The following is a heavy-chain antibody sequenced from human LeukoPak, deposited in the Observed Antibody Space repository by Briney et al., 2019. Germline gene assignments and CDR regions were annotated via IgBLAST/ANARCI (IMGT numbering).Heavy chain of an antibody. Sequence: GESLKISCKGSGYSFTNYWIDWVRQLPGKGLEWMGIIYPRDSDTRYSPSFQGQVTISADKSINTVYPHWSSLKASDTGTYYCARRSSGWFGGMDVWGRGTTVTVFS. CDR1: GYSFTNYW. J-gene: IGHJ6*02. D-gene: IGHD6-19*01. V-gene: IGHV5-51*01. CDR2: IYPRDSDT. CDR3: ARRSSGWFGGMDV.